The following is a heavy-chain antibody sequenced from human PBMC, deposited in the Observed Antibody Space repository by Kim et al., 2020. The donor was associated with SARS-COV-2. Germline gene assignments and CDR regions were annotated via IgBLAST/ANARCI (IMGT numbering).Heavy chain of an antibody. V-gene: IGHV3-33*03. D-gene: IGHD3-22*01. CDR3: AKEGRYYDSSGYPDY. J-gene: IGHJ4*02. Sequence: DSVKGRFTLSRDKSKNTLYLQMNSLRAEDTAVYYCAKEGRYYDSSGYPDYWGQGTLVTVSS.